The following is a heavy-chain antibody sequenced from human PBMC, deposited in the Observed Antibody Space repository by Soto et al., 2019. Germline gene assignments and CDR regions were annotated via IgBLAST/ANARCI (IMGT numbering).Heavy chain of an antibody. Sequence: EVHLLESGGGLVQPGGSLRLSCAACGFSFNSYAMVWVRQAPGKGLEWVSVISASGGSSYFADSVKGRFTISRDNSKNVLSLEMNSLRAEDTAIYFCAKGSIEYSASVDNWGQGTLVLVSS. CDR2: ISASGGSS. CDR1: GFSFNSYA. J-gene: IGHJ4*02. D-gene: IGHD5-12*01. V-gene: IGHV3-23*01. CDR3: AKGSIEYSASVDN.